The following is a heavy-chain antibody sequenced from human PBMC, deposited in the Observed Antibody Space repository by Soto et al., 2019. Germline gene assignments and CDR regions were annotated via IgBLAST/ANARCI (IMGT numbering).Heavy chain of an antibody. J-gene: IGHJ4*02. V-gene: IGHV3-23*01. D-gene: IGHD1-20*01. CDR2: ISGNGGST. CDR1: GFTFSSYA. Sequence: LRLSCAASGFTFSSYAMTWVRQAPGKGLEWVSAISGNGGSTYYADSVKGRFTISRDNSKSTLHLQMNSLRVEDTAVYYCATVHNTSRSFDYWGQGTQVTVSS. CDR3: ATVHNTSRSFDY.